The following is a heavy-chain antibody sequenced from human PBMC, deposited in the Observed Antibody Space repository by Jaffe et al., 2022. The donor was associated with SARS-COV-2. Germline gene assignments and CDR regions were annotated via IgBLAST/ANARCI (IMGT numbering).Heavy chain of an antibody. V-gene: IGHV7-4-1*02. CDR2: INTNTGNP. CDR1: GYTFTRYA. D-gene: IGHD1-26*01. CDR3: ARDSDILGAHDQYFHH. Sequence: QVQLVQSGSELKKPGASVKVSCKASGYTFTRYAMNWVRQAPGQGLEWMGWINTNTGNPTYAQGFTGRFVFSLDTSVSTAYLQISSLQAEDTAVYYCARDSDILGAHDQYFHHWGQGTLVTVSS. J-gene: IGHJ1*01.